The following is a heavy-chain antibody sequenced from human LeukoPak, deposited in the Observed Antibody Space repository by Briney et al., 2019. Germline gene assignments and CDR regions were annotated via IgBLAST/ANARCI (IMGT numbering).Heavy chain of an antibody. D-gene: IGHD3-22*01. CDR3: ARDVGNDSSGYYYVGHWFDP. V-gene: IGHV4-59*01. J-gene: IGHJ5*02. CDR2: IYYSGST. CDR1: GGSISSYY. Sequence: SETLSLTCTVSGGSISSYYWSWIRQPPGKGLEWIGYIYYSGSTNYNPSLKSRVTISVDTSKNQFSLKLSSVTAADTAVYYCARDVGNDSSGYYYVGHWFDPWGQGTLVTVSS.